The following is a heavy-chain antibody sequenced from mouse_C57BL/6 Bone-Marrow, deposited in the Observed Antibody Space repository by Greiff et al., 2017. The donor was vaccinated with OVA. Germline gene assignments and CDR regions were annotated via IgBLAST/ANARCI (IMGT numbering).Heavy chain of an antibody. CDR2: IDPENGDT. J-gene: IGHJ3*01. Sequence: VQLQQSGAELVRPGASVKLSCTASGFNIKDDYMHWVKQRPEQGLEWIGWIDPENGDTEYASKFQGKATITADTSSNTAYLQLSSLTSEDTAVYYCTSDGCYWFAYWGQGTLVTVSA. V-gene: IGHV14-4*01. CDR1: GFNIKDDY. D-gene: IGHD2-3*01. CDR3: TSDGCYWFAY.